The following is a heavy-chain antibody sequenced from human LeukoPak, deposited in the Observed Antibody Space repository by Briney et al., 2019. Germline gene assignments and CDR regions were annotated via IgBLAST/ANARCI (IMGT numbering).Heavy chain of an antibody. CDR2: INPNSGGT. CDR1: GYTFTGYY. V-gene: IGHV1-2*02. CDR3: ARVGPRRYCSSTSCYEDY. Sequence: ASVKVSCKASGYTFTGYYMHWVRQAPGQGLEWMGWINPNSGGTNYAQKFQGRVTTTRDTSISTAYMELSRLRSDDTAVYYCARVGPRRYCSSTSCYEDYWGQGTLVTVSS. D-gene: IGHD2-2*01. J-gene: IGHJ4*02.